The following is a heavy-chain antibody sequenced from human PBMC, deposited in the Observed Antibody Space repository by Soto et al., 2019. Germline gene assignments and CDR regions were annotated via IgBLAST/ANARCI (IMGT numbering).Heavy chain of an antibody. V-gene: IGHV4-59*01. CDR2: IYYSGST. Sequence: QVQLQESGPGLVKPSETLSLTCTVSGGSISSYYWSWIRQPPGKGLEWIGYIYYSGSTKYNPSLKSRVTISVDRSKNQFSLKLSSVTAADTAVYYCARRYGGNFDYWGQGTLVTVSS. CDR3: ARRYGGNFDY. D-gene: IGHD1-26*01. J-gene: IGHJ4*02. CDR1: GGSISSYY.